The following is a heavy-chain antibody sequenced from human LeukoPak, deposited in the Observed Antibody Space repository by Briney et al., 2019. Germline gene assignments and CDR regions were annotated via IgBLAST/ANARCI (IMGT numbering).Heavy chain of an antibody. CDR1: GYTFTNYA. CDR2: INTNTGNP. Sequence: ASVKVSCKASGYTFTNYAMNWLRQAPGQGLEWMGWINTNTGNPTYAQGFTGRFVFSVDTSVSTAYLKISSLKAEDTAVYYCARLLVVVPGASIHWFDPWGQGTLVTVSS. D-gene: IGHD2-2*01. CDR3: ARLLVVVPGASIHWFDP. V-gene: IGHV7-4-1*02. J-gene: IGHJ5*02.